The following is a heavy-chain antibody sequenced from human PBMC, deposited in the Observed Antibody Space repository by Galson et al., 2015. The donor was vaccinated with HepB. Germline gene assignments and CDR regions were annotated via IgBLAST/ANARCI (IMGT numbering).Heavy chain of an antibody. D-gene: IGHD6-13*01. J-gene: IGHJ3*02. CDR1: GFTFSDYY. CDR2: ISSSSSYT. CDR3: ARETASIYLYSSSWPDAFDI. V-gene: IGHV3-11*06. Sequence: SLRLSCAASGFTFSDYYMSWIRQAPGKGLEWVSYISSSSSYTNYAASVKGRFTISRDNAKNSLYLQMNSLRAEDTAVYYCARETASIYLYSSSWPDAFDIWGQGTMVTVSS.